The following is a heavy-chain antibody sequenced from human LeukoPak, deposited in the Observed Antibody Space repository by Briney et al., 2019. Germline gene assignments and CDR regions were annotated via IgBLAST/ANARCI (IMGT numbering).Heavy chain of an antibody. D-gene: IGHD2-2*01. V-gene: IGHV3-15*01. CDR2: IYRNADGGTT. Sequence: GGSLRLSCAASGFTFSNAWMTWVRQAPGKGLEWVGRIYRNADGGTTDYAAPVKGRFTISRDDSKTTLYLLKTEDTAVYYCTTDSYCSTTTCYASSNYYYGLDAWGQGTSVTVSS. J-gene: IGHJ6*02. CDR3: TTDSYCSTTTCYASSNYYYGLDA. CDR1: GFTFSNAW.